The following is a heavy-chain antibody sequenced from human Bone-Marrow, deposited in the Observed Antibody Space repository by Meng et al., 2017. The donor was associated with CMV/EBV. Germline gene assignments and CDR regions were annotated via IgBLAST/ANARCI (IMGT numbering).Heavy chain of an antibody. CDR1: GYTFDTYG. D-gene: IGHD2-15*01. V-gene: IGHV1-18*01. CDR3: ASDNPLDFVVVAATGGQKNYYYYGMDV. Sequence: ASVKVSCKASGYTFDTYGVSWVRQAPGQGLEWMGWISASSGKTDCAQHLKDRVTMTTDTSMSTAYMELRSLRSDDTAVYYCASDNPLDFVVVAATGGQKNYYYYGMDVWGQGTTVTVSS. J-gene: IGHJ6*02. CDR2: ISASSGKT.